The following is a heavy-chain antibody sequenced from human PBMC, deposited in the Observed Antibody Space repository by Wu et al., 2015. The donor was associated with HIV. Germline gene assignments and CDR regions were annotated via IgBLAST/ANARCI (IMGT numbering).Heavy chain of an antibody. Sequence: QVQLVQFGAEVKKPGSSVKITCKASGDGFTSYAVSWVRQAPGEGLEWMGWISAQNGKTKYAQKFQGRVRMTTETSSSTAYMELSSLRSEDTAVYYCARDRARYCSGGSCYSGAFDIWGQGTMVTVSS. CDR1: GDGFTSYA. CDR2: ISAQNGKT. D-gene: IGHD2-15*01. J-gene: IGHJ3*02. CDR3: ARDRARYCSGGSCYSGAFDI. V-gene: IGHV1-18*01.